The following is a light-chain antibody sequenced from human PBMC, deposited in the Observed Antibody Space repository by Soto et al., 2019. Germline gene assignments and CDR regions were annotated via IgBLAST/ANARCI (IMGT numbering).Light chain of an antibody. CDR2: GNI. CDR1: SSNIGAGYD. V-gene: IGLV1-40*01. CDR3: QSYDGSLSGSV. J-gene: IGLJ2*01. Sequence: QSVLTQPPSVSGAPGQRVTISCTGSSSNIGAGYDVHWYQQLPGTAPKLLIYGNINRPSGVPDRFSGSKSGTSASLAITGRQAEEEADYYCQSYDGSLSGSVFGGGTKLTVL.